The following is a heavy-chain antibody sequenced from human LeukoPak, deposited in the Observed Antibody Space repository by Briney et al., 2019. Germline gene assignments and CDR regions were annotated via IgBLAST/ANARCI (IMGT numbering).Heavy chain of an antibody. Sequence: GGSLRLSCAASALTFSSSWMTWVRQTPGKGLEWVANIKEDGSEKYYVDSVKGRFTISRDNAKNSLYLQMNSLRAEDTALYYCATDVGADWGQGTLVTVSS. CDR1: ALTFSSSW. V-gene: IGHV3-7*01. J-gene: IGHJ4*02. CDR3: ATDVGAD. CDR2: IKEDGSEK.